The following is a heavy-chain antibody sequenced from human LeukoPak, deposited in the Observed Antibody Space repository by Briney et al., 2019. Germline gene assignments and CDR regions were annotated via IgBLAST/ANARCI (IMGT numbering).Heavy chain of an antibody. Sequence: PGGSLRLSCAASGFSVSSNYMSGVRQAPGKGLEWVSVIYSGGSTYYADSVKGRFTISGDNSKNTVYLQMNSLRAEDTAVYYCARDLNYDTASWGQGTLVTVSS. D-gene: IGHD3-22*01. CDR2: IYSGGST. V-gene: IGHV3-53*01. CDR3: ARDLNYDTAS. J-gene: IGHJ5*02. CDR1: GFSVSSNY.